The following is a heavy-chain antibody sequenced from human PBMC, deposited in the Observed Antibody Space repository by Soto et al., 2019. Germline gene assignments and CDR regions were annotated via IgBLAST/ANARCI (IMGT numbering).Heavy chain of an antibody. D-gene: IGHD1-26*01. V-gene: IGHV3-73*02. CDR2: IRSKANNYAT. CDR3: ARLWSEREPNFDY. CDR1: GYTFSDSA. J-gene: IGHJ4*02. Sequence: EVQLVESGGGLVQPGGSLKLSCAASGYTFSDSAMHWVRQASGKGLEWVGRIRSKANNYATVYGASVRGRSTISRDDSKNTAYLQMNSLKTEDTAVYYCARLWSEREPNFDYWGQGTLVSVSS.